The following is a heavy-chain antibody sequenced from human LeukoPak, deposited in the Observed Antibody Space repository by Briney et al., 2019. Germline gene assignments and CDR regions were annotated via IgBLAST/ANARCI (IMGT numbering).Heavy chain of an antibody. CDR3: ARDLDNYSGSGSYYNGDPLFQH. CDR1: GHTFTTYC. CDR2: INPNSGGT. J-gene: IGHJ1*01. Sequence: GASVKVSCKASGHTFTTYCIHWVRQAPGQGLEWMGWINPNSGGTNYAQKFQGRVTMTRGTSISTGYLELSRLRSDDTAVYYCARDLDNYSGSGSYYNGDPLFQHWGQGTLVTVSS. V-gene: IGHV1-2*02. D-gene: IGHD3-10*01.